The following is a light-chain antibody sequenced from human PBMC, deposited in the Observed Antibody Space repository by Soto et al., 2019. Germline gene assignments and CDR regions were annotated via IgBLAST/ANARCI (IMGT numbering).Light chain of an antibody. V-gene: IGKV3D-20*02. Sequence: EIVFTQSPGTLSFSPGERATLSCRASQSVSSSNLAWYQQKRGQSPRVIIYGGYTRAAGIPARFSGSGSGTDFTLTISSLEPEDFAVYYCQQRSNWLTFGGGTKVDIK. J-gene: IGKJ4*01. CDR2: GGY. CDR1: QSVSSSN. CDR3: QQRSNWLT.